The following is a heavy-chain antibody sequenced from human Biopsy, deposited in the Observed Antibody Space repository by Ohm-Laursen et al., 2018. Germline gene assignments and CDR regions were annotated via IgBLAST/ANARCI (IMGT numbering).Heavy chain of an antibody. CDR1: GFSFTSYA. CDR3: ARPPWGHAYGYYNGMDV. CDR2: ITNSGGTV. J-gene: IGHJ6*02. Sequence: GSLRLSCAASGFSFTSYAMSWVRQAPGKGLEWVSYITNSGGTVYYEDSVKGRFTVSRDNAKNSLYLQMDRLRAEDTAVYYCARPPWGHAYGYYNGMDVWGQGTTVIVSS. V-gene: IGHV3-11*01. D-gene: IGHD3-10*01.